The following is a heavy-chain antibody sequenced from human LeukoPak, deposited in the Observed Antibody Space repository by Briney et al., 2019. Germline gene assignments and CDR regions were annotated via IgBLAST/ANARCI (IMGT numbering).Heavy chain of an antibody. CDR1: GFTVSSNY. CDR3: ARALRGAVGLDY. V-gene: IGHV3-53*01. Sequence: GGSLRLSCAASGFTVSSNYMSWVRQAPGKGLEWVSVIYTGGTTSYAGSVKGRFTISRDNPKNTLYLQMNSLRADDTAVYYCARALRGAVGLDYWGQGTLVTVSS. CDR2: IYTGGTT. J-gene: IGHJ4*02. D-gene: IGHD1-26*01.